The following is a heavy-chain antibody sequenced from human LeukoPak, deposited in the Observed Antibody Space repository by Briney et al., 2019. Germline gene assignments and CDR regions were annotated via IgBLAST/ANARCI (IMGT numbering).Heavy chain of an antibody. J-gene: IGHJ3*02. CDR1: GFTFSDYY. CDR3: ARDRIAAAFSAFDI. D-gene: IGHD6-13*01. V-gene: IGHV3-11*06. CDR2: INSSSSYT. Sequence: KSGGSLRLSCAASGFTFSDYYMSWIRQAPGKGLEWVSYINSSSSYTNYADSVKGRFTISRDNAKNSLYLQMNSLRAEDTAVYYCARDRIAAAFSAFDIWGQGTMVTVSS.